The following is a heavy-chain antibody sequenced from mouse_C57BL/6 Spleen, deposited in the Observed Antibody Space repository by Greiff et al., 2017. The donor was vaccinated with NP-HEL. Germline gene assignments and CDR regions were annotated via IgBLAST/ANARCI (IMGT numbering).Heavy chain of an antibody. CDR1: GYTFTSYW. J-gene: IGHJ4*01. Sequence: QVQLQQPGAELVRPGSSVKLSCKASGYTFTSYWMHWVKQRPIQGLEWIGNIDPSDSETHYNQKFKDKATWTVDKSSSTAYMQLSSLTSEDSAVYYCARSGDGSSYSGYAMDNWGQGTSVTVSS. CDR3: ARSGDGSSYSGYAMDN. V-gene: IGHV1-52*01. D-gene: IGHD1-1*01. CDR2: IDPSDSET.